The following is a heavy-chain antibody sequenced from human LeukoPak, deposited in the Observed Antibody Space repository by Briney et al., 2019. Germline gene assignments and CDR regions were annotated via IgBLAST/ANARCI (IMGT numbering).Heavy chain of an antibody. CDR1: GGSISSYY. CDR3: ARVCDYCYYFDY. CDR2: INHSGST. V-gene: IGHV4-34*01. J-gene: IGHJ4*02. D-gene: IGHD4-17*01. Sequence: SETLSLTCTVSGGSISSYYWSWIRQPAGKGLEWIGEINHSGSTNYNPSLKSRVTISVDTSKNQFSLKLSSVTAADTAVYYCARVCDYCYYFDYWGQGTLVTVSS.